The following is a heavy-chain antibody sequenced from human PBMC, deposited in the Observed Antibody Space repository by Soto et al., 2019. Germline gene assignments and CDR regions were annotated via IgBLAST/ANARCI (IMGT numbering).Heavy chain of an antibody. CDR1: GGSISSGGYY. J-gene: IGHJ4*02. Sequence: SETLSLTCTVSGGSISSGGYYWSWIRQHPGKGLEWIGYIYYSGSTYYNPSLKSRVTISVDMSKNQLSLKVTSMTVADTAVYYCARHKYPEYHSGWLIDHWGQGTLVTVSS. CDR3: ARHKYPEYHSGWLIDH. CDR2: IYYSGST. V-gene: IGHV4-31*03. D-gene: IGHD6-19*01.